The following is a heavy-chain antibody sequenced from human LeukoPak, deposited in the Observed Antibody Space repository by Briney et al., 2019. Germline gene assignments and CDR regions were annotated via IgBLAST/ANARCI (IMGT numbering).Heavy chain of an antibody. J-gene: IGHJ3*02. D-gene: IGHD6-13*01. CDR2: IKQDGSEK. V-gene: IGHV3-7*01. CDR3: ARGGIAADAFDI. Sequence: GGSLRLSCAASGFTFSSYAMHWVRQAPGKGLEWVANIKQDGSEKYYVDSVKGRFTISRDNAKNSLYLQMNSLRAEDTAVYYCARGGIAADAFDIWGQGTMVTVSS. CDR1: GFTFSSYA.